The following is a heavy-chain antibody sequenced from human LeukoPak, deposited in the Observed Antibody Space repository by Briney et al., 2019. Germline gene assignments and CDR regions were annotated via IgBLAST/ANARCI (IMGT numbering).Heavy chain of an antibody. CDR1: GYTFTGYY. V-gene: IGHV1-46*01. CDR2: INPSGGST. Sequence: ASVKVSCKASGYTFTGYYMHWVRQAPGQGLEWMGIINPSGGSTSYAQKFQGRVTMTRDTSTSTAYMEVSSLRSEDTAVYYCAVPLRSSHLDSWGQGTLVTVSS. J-gene: IGHJ4*02. D-gene: IGHD6-19*01. CDR3: AVPLRSSHLDS.